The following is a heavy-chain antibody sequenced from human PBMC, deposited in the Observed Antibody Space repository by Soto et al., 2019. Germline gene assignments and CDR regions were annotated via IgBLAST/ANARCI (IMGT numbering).Heavy chain of an antibody. CDR2: IYYRGST. D-gene: IGHD6-19*01. J-gene: IGHJ4*02. CDR3: AIIAVAGFTFDY. CDR1: GCSISSYY. Sequence: PSETLSLTCTVSGCSISSYYWSWIRQPPGKGLEWIGYIYYRGSTNYNPSLKSRVTISVDTSKNQFSLKLSSVTAADTAVYYCAIIAVAGFTFDYWGQGILLTVSS. V-gene: IGHV4-59*08.